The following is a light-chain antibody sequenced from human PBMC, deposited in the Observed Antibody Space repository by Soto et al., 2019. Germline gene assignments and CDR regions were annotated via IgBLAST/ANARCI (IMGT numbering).Light chain of an antibody. J-gene: IGKJ1*01. Sequence: EIVLTQSPASLSLSPGERATLSCRASESVSRYLAWYQQKPGQAPRLLIYDASNRATGIPARFSGSGTGTDFTLASSSLEPEDFAVYYCQQRSNWPRTFGQGTKVEV. CDR1: ESVSRY. CDR2: DAS. V-gene: IGKV3-11*01. CDR3: QQRSNWPRT.